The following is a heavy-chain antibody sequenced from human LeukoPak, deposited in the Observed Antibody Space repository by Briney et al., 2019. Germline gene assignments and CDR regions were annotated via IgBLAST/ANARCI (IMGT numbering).Heavy chain of an antibody. CDR1: GYPLTIYD. CDR3: ALIPSFQVVPADY. J-gene: IGHJ4*02. Sequence: GASVKVSCKASGYPLTIYDINCVRHASGQGLEWMGWMNPNSGNTGYAQKFQGRVTITRNTSISTAYMELSSLRSEDTAVYYCALIPSFQVVPADYWGQGTLVTVSS. D-gene: IGHD2-2*01. CDR2: MNPNSGNT. V-gene: IGHV1-8*03.